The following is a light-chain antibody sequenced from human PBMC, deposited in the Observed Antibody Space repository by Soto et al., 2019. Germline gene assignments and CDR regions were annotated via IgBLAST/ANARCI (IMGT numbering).Light chain of an antibody. CDR3: QSYDSSLSGWV. J-gene: IGLJ3*02. CDR1: SSNIGAGYD. CDR2: GNS. Sequence: QSVLTQPPSVSGAPGQRVTIYCTESSSNIGAGYDVHWYQQLPGTAPKLLIYGNSNRPSGVPDRFSGSKSGTSASLAITGLQAEDEADYYCQSYDSSLSGWVFGEGTKVTVL. V-gene: IGLV1-40*01.